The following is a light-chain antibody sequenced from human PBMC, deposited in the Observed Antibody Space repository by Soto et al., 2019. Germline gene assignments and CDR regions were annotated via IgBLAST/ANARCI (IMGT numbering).Light chain of an antibody. CDR3: QQYGSSPRT. V-gene: IGKV3-15*01. Sequence: EIVMTQSPATLSVSPGERATLSCRASQSVSSKLAWFQQKPGQAPSLLIYNAYTRATGIPARFSGSGSGTEFTLTISRLEPEDFAVYCCQQYGSSPRTFGQGTKVDIK. CDR1: QSVSSK. J-gene: IGKJ1*01. CDR2: NAY.